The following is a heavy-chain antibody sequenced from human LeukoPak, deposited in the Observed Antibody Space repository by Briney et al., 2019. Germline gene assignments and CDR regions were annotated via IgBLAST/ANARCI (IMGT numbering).Heavy chain of an antibody. Sequence: GGSLRLSCAASGFTVSSNYMSWVRQAPGKGLEWVSVIYSGGSTYYADSVKGRFTISRDNSKNTLYLQMNSLRAEDTAVYYCARGRSGYYFDYWGQGTLVTVSS. D-gene: IGHD6-25*01. CDR3: ARGRSGYYFDY. CDR1: GFTVSSNY. CDR2: IYSGGST. J-gene: IGHJ4*02. V-gene: IGHV3-53*01.